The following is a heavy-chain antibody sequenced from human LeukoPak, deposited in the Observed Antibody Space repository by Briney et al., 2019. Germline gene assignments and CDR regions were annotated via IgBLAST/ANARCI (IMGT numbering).Heavy chain of an antibody. CDR3: AKGASSGWSPYFDY. J-gene: IGHJ4*02. V-gene: IGHV3-9*01. Sequence: GGSLRLSCAAFGFTFDDYAMHWVRQAPGKGLEWVAGITWNSGSINYADSVKGRFTISRDNAKNSLYLQMNSLRAEDTALYYCAKGASSGWSPYFDYWGQGTLVTVSS. D-gene: IGHD6-19*01. CDR1: GFTFDDYA. CDR2: ITWNSGSI.